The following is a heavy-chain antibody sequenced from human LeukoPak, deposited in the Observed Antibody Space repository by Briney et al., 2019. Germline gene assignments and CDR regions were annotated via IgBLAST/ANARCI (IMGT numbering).Heavy chain of an antibody. CDR2: ISYDGSNK. CDR3: AKDRTSYYDFWSGYFDF. Sequence: SGGPLRLSCAASGFTFDDYAMHWVRQAPGKGLEWVAVISYDGSNKYYADSVKGRFTISRDNSKNTLYLQMNSLRAEDTAVYYCAKDRTSYYDFWSGYFDFWGQGTLVTVSS. D-gene: IGHD3-3*01. V-gene: IGHV3-30-3*01. J-gene: IGHJ4*02. CDR1: GFTFDDYA.